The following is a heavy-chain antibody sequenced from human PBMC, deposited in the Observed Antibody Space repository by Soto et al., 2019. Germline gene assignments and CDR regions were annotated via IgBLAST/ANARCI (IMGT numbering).Heavy chain of an antibody. CDR2: IYYSGTT. D-gene: IGHD1-26*01. Sequence: SETLSLTCAVSGYSISSSNWWGWIRQPPGKGLEWIGYIYYSGTTYYNPSLKSRVTMSVDTSKNQFSLKLTSVTAVDTSVYYCARREIQGPIDYWGQGTLVTVSS. CDR3: ARREIQGPIDY. CDR1: GYSISSSNW. J-gene: IGHJ4*02. V-gene: IGHV4-28*01.